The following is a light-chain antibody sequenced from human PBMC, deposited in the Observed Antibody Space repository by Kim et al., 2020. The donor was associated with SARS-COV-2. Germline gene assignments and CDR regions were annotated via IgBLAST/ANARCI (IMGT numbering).Light chain of an antibody. CDR3: QQYNSSPLT. Sequence: SPGDRATLACRASQSLTSRYLACHQKTPGQASRLIIYGATSRATGTADRGSGRGAGKDSTLTISRLEQEDFAVYYWQQYNSSPLTFGQGTRLEIK. CDR2: GAT. J-gene: IGKJ5*01. CDR1: QSLTSRY. V-gene: IGKV3-20*01.